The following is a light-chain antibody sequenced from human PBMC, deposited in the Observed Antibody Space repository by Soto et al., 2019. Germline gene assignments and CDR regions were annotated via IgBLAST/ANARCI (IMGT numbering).Light chain of an antibody. Sequence: ALAQPASVSGSPGQSITISCTGSSTDVGGYNYVSWYQQHPGKAPKVMIYEVSNRPSGVSNRFSGSKSGNTASLTISGLQAEDEADYYCSSYTSSSTYVFGTGTKVTVL. CDR1: STDVGGYNY. CDR3: SSYTSSSTYV. V-gene: IGLV2-14*01. CDR2: EVS. J-gene: IGLJ1*01.